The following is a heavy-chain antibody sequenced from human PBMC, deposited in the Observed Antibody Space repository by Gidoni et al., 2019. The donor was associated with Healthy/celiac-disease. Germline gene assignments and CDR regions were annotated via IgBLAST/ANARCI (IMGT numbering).Heavy chain of an antibody. CDR3: TRDFGDYSSAFDY. CDR1: GFTFGDYA. J-gene: IGHJ4*02. Sequence: EVQLVESGGGLVQPGRSLRLSCTASGFTFGDYAMSWFRQAPGKGLEWVSFIRSKVYGGTAEYAASVKGRFTISRDDSKSIAYLQMISLKTEDTALYYCTRDFGDYSSAFDYWGQGTLVTVSS. D-gene: IGHD4-17*01. CDR2: IRSKVYGGTA. V-gene: IGHV3-49*03.